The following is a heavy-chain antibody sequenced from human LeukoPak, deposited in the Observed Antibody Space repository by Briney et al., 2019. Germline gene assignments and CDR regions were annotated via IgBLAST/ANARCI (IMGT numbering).Heavy chain of an antibody. D-gene: IGHD3-3*01. CDR2: ISGSGGST. CDR1: GFTFSSYA. V-gene: IGHV3-23*01. CDR3: AKRQYYDFWRGYYTFDY. J-gene: IGHJ4*02. Sequence: GGSLRLSCAASGFTFSSYAMSWVRQAPGKGLEWVSAISGSGGSTYYADSVKGRFTISRDNSKNTLYLQMNSLRAEDTAVYYCAKRQYYDFWRGYYTFDYWGQGTLVTVSS.